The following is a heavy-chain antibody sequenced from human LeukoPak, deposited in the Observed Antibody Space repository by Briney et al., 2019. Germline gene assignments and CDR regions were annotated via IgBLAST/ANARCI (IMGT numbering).Heavy chain of an antibody. V-gene: IGHV1-69*05. CDR3: ARENYDILTGLGDYFDY. CDR2: IIPIFGTA. D-gene: IGHD3-9*01. J-gene: IGHJ4*02. CDR1: GGTFSSYA. Sequence: SVKVSCKASGGTFSSYAISWVRQAPGQGLEWMGRIIPIFGTANYAQKFQGRVTITTDESTSTAYMALSSLRSEDTAVYYCARENYDILTGLGDYFDYWGQGTLVTVSS.